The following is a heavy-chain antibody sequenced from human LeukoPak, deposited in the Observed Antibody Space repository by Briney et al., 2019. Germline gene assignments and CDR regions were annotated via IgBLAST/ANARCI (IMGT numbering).Heavy chain of an antibody. Sequence: SETLSLTCTVSGGSISNYYWSWIRQPAGKGLEWIGRIYTSGNTNYNPSLKSRVTMSVDTSKNQFSLKVSSVTAADTAVYYCARAPMVRGVITDYYYYFMDVWGKGTPVTVSS. CDR2: IYTSGNT. CDR3: ARAPMVRGVITDYYYYFMDV. V-gene: IGHV4-4*07. D-gene: IGHD3-10*01. CDR1: GGSISNYY. J-gene: IGHJ6*03.